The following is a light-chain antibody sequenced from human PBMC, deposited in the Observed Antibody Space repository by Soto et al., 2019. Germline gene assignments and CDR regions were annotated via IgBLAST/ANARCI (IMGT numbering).Light chain of an antibody. CDR2: GNS. Sequence: QSVLTQPPSVSGAPGQRVTISCTGSSSNIGAGYDVHWYQQLPGTAPKLLIYGNSNRPSGVPDRFSGSKSGTSASLAITGXQAEDEADYYCQSYDSSLRGVFGGGTKLTVL. V-gene: IGLV1-40*01. CDR3: QSYDSSLRGV. CDR1: SSNIGAGYD. J-gene: IGLJ3*02.